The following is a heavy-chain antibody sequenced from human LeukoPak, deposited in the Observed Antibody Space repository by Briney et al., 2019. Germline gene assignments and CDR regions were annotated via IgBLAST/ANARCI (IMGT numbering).Heavy chain of an antibody. J-gene: IGHJ4*02. CDR2: IDSGGGT. V-gene: IGHV3-23*01. D-gene: IGHD3-16*01. CDR1: GFTFRNYA. Sequence: GGSLRLSCAASGFTFRNYAMSWVRQAPGKGLEWVSAIDSGGGTYYANSVKGRFTISRDNSKNTLYLQLSSLRVEDTAVYYCAKGPQGDWGQGALVTVPS. CDR3: AKGPQGD.